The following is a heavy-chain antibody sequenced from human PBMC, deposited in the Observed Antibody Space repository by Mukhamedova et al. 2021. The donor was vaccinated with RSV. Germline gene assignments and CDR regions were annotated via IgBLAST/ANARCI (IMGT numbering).Heavy chain of an antibody. V-gene: IGHV3-23*01. D-gene: IGHD3-3*01. CDR3: AKGPEYDFWSGYSNFDY. J-gene: IGHJ4*02. Sequence: VKGRFTISRDNSKNTLYLQMNSLRAEDTAVYYCAKGPEYDFWSGYSNFDYWGQGTLVTVSP.